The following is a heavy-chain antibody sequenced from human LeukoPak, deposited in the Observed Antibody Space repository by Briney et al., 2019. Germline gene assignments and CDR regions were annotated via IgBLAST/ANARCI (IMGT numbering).Heavy chain of an antibody. CDR3: AKGQISPYCSSTSCPQDY. D-gene: IGHD2-2*01. V-gene: IGHV3-23*01. Sequence: GGSLRLSCAASGFTFSSCAMSWVRQAPGKGLEWVSAISGSGGSTYYADSVKGRFTISRDNSKNTLYLQMNSLRAEDTAVYYCAKGQISPYCSSTSCPQDYWGQGTLVTVSS. CDR2: ISGSGGST. J-gene: IGHJ4*02. CDR1: GFTFSSCA.